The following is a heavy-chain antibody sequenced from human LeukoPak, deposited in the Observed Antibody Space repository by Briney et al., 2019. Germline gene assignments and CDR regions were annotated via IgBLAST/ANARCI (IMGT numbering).Heavy chain of an antibody. D-gene: IGHD6-19*01. J-gene: IGHJ4*02. Sequence: GGSLRLSCAASGFTFSNYWMTWVRQAPGRGLEWVASVKQDGSEKYYVDSVKGRFTISRDNAKNSLSLLMNSLRDEDTGVYYCARGLSYAVAYGDYWGQGTLVTVSS. CDR2: VKQDGSEK. V-gene: IGHV3-7*01. CDR1: GFTFSNYW. CDR3: ARGLSYAVAYGDY.